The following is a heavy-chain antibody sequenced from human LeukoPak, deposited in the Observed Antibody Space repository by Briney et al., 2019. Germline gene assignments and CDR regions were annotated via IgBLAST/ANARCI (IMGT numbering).Heavy chain of an antibody. J-gene: IGHJ4*02. CDR3: ARVSGSYYFDY. Sequence: SETLSLTCAVYGGSFSGYYWSWIRQPPGKGLEWIGEINHSGSTNYNPSLKSRVTISVDTSKNQFSLRLSSVTAADTAVYYCARVSGSYYFDYWGQGTLVTVSS. V-gene: IGHV4-34*01. D-gene: IGHD3-10*01. CDR2: INHSGST. CDR1: GGSFSGYY.